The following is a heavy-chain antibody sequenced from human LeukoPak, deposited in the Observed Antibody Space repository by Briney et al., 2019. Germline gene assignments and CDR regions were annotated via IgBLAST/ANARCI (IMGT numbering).Heavy chain of an antibody. J-gene: IGHJ4*02. V-gene: IGHV4-38-2*02. CDR3: ASTVSSGYSYFDS. CDR1: VHSITSGSY. D-gene: IGHD3-22*01. CDR2: IYHSGRT. Sequence: SETLSLTCTVSVHSITSGSYWGWIRQPPGKGLEWIGSIYHSGRTSYNPSLTSRVSLSIDTSKNQFSLKLTSVTAADTAVYYCASTVSSGYSYFDSWGQGTLVTVSS.